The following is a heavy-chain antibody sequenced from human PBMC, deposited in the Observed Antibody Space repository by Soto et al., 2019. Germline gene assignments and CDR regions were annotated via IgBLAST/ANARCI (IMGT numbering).Heavy chain of an antibody. CDR3: ARVGITMVRTDYYYYGMDV. CDR2: IIPIFGTA. D-gene: IGHD3-10*01. Sequence: SVKVSCKASGGTCSSYAISCVRQSRLQWLEWMGGIIPIFGTANYAQKFQGRVTITADESTSTAYMELSSLRSEDTAVYYCARVGITMVRTDYYYYGMDVWGQGTTVTVSS. CDR1: GGTCSSYA. V-gene: IGHV1-69*13. J-gene: IGHJ6*02.